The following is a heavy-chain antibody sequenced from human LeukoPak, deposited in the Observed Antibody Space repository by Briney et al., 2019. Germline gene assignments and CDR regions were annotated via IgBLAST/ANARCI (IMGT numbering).Heavy chain of an antibody. CDR3: ARGPVRNYYDSSGSAFDI. Sequence: SVKVSCKSSGGTFSSYAISWLRQAPGQGLEWMGRIIPILGIANYAQKFQGRVTITADKSTSTAYMELSSLRSEDTAVYYCARGPVRNYYDSSGSAFDIWGQGTMVTVSS. CDR1: GGTFSSYA. D-gene: IGHD3-22*01. V-gene: IGHV1-69*04. J-gene: IGHJ3*02. CDR2: IIPILGIA.